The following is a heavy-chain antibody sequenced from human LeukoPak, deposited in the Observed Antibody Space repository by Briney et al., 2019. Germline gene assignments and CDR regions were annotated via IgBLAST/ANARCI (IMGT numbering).Heavy chain of an antibody. CDR2: MNPNSGNT. V-gene: IGHV1-8*01. CDR1: GYTFTSYD. CDR3: ARGSEYSYGQLDY. D-gene: IGHD5-18*01. J-gene: IGHJ4*02. Sequence: ASVKVSCKASGYTFTSYDINWVRQAAGQGLEWMGWMNPNSGNTGYAQKFQGRVTMTRNTSISTAYMELSSLRSEDTAVYYCARGSEYSYGQLDYWGQGTLVTVSS.